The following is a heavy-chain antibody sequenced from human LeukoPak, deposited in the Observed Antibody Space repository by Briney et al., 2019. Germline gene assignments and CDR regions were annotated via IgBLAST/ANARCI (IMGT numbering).Heavy chain of an antibody. D-gene: IGHD6-13*01. CDR2: IYNSGST. J-gene: IGHJ4*02. V-gene: IGHV4-59*01. CDR3: ARGVVAAAGLTFDF. Sequence: SETLSLTCTVSGDSFSYFYWSWIRQPPGKGLEWIGYIYNSGSTNYNPSLKSRVTISLDTSKNQFSLKLSSVTAADTAVYYCARGVVAAAGLTFDFWGQGTLVTVSS. CDR1: GDSFSYFY.